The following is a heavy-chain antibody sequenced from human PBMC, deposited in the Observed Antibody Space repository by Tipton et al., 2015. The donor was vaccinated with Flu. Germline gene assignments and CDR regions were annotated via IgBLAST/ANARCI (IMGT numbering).Heavy chain of an antibody. CDR1: GGSISNYY. V-gene: IGHV4-4*07. CDR2: IYSDGST. D-gene: IGHD3-10*02. CDR3: ARLSYYDVDLKNFYFED. Sequence: GLVKPSETLSLTCTVSGGSISNYYWSWIRQPAGKGLEWIGRIYSDGSTNYNPSLKSRVTISVDTSKSQFSLKLRSVTAADTAVYYCARLSYYDVDLKNFYFEDWGQGTLVTVSS. J-gene: IGHJ4*02.